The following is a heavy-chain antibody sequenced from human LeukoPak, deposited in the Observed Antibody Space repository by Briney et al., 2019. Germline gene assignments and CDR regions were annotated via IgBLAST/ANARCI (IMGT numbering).Heavy chain of an antibody. D-gene: IGHD3-9*01. CDR1: GFTFSSYE. CDR3: TTVYLTGEGNDY. J-gene: IGHJ4*02. V-gene: IGHV3-15*01. Sequence: GGSLRLSCAASGFTFSSYEMNWVRQAPGKGLEWVGRIKSKTDGGTTDYAAPVKGRFIISRDDSKNTLYLQMNSLKTEDTALYYCTTVYLTGEGNDYWGQGTLVTVSS. CDR2: IKSKTDGGTT.